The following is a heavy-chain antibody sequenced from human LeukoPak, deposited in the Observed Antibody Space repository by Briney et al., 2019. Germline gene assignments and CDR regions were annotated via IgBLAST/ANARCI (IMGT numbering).Heavy chain of an antibody. V-gene: IGHV4-39*07. CDR2: IYHSGST. J-gene: IGHJ5*02. D-gene: IGHD1-7*01. Sequence: SSETLSLTCTVSGGSISSSRYYGGWVRQPPGKGLEWIGSIYHSGSTYHNPSLKSRVTISVDTSQHQFSLKLSSVTAADPAVYYCARDNWNYDWFDPWGQGTLVTVSS. CDR1: GGSISSSRYY. CDR3: ARDNWNYDWFDP.